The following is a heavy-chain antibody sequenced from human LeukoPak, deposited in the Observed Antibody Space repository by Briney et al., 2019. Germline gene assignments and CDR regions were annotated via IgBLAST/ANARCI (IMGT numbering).Heavy chain of an antibody. CDR3: AKDLSGCSGGSCYPDAFDI. D-gene: IGHD2-15*01. CDR2: ISGSGGST. V-gene: IGHV3-23*01. J-gene: IGHJ3*02. CDR1: GFTFSSYA. Sequence: GGSLRLSCAASGFTFSSYAMSWVRQAPGRGLEWVSAISGSGGSTYYADSVKGRFTISRDNSKNTLYLQMNSLRAEDTAVYYCAKDLSGCSGGSCYPDAFDIWGQGTMVTVSS.